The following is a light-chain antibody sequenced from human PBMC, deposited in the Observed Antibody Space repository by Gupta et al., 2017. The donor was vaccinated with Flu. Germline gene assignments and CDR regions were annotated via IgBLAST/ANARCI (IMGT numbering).Light chain of an antibody. Sequence: DVQLTHSPSSLSASVGDRVTITCRASQSIGKYLNWYQHRPGQAPKLLIYFASNLQSGVPSGFSGSGSGTDFTLTISSLQPEDLATYFCQQTYTAPFAFGPGTNVDL. J-gene: IGKJ3*01. V-gene: IGKV1-39*01. CDR1: QSIGKY. CDR3: QQTYTAPFA. CDR2: FAS.